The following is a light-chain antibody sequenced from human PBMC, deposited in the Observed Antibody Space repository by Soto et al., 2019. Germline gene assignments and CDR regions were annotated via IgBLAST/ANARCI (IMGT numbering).Light chain of an antibody. CDR3: QQYYSFPRT. V-gene: IGKV1-39*01. CDR1: QSIVSN. CDR2: DAS. Sequence: DIQMTQSPSSLSASVGDRVTITCRASQSIVSNLNWYHQKPGKAPNLLIYDASSLQSGVPSRFSGSGSGTDFTLTISSLQPEDFATYFCQQYYSFPRTFGQGTKVDIK. J-gene: IGKJ2*01.